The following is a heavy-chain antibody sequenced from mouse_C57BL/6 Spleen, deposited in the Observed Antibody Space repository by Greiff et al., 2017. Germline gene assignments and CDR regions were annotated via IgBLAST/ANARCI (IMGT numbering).Heavy chain of an antibody. V-gene: IGHV1-26*01. Sequence: VQLKQSGPELVKPGASVKISCKASGYTFTDYYMNWVKQSHGKSLEWIGDINPNNGGTSYNQKFKGKATLTVDKSSSTAYMELRSLTSEDSAVYYCARSGYYEYQRAMDYWGQGTSVTVSS. CDR3: ARSGYYEYQRAMDY. CDR1: GYTFTDYY. D-gene: IGHD2-4*01. CDR2: INPNNGGT. J-gene: IGHJ4*01.